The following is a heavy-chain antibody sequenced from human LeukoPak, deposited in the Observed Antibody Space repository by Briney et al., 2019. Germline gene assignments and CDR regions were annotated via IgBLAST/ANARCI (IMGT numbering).Heavy chain of an antibody. Sequence: GGSLRLSCAASGFTFSSYAMSWVRQAPGKGLEWVSAISGSGGSTYYADSVKGRFTISRDNSKNTLYLQMNSLRAEDTAVYYCAKLAEAITMIVVATHFDYWGQGTLVTVSS. J-gene: IGHJ4*02. D-gene: IGHD3-22*01. CDR3: AKLAEAITMIVVATHFDY. CDR1: GFTFSSYA. CDR2: ISGSGGST. V-gene: IGHV3-23*01.